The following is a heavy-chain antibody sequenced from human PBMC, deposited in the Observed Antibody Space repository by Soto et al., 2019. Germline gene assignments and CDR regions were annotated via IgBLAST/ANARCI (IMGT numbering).Heavy chain of an antibody. D-gene: IGHD3-3*01. V-gene: IGHV4-39*01. CDR2: IYYSGST. Sequence: SETLSLTCTVSGGSISSSSYYWGWIRQPPGKGLEWIGSIYYSGSTYYNPSLKSRVTISVDTSKNQFSLKLSSVTAADTAVYYCAISHVLRFLEWLPIPPHNWFDPWGQGTLVTVSS. CDR3: AISHVLRFLEWLPIPPHNWFDP. J-gene: IGHJ5*02. CDR1: GGSISSSSYY.